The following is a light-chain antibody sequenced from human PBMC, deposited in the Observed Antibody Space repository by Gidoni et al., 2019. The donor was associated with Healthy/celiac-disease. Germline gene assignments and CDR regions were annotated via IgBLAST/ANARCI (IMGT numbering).Light chain of an antibody. CDR2: WAS. J-gene: IGKJ4*01. CDR3: QQYDSTPLP. V-gene: IGKV4-1*01. CDR1: QSVLYSSNNKNY. Sequence: DIVMTQSPDALAVSLGEKATSHCKSSQSVLYSSNNKNYFAWYQQKTGQPPKLLIYWASTRESGVPDPFSGSGSGTDFTLTTSSLQAEDVAVYYCQQYDSTPLPFXGXTKVELK.